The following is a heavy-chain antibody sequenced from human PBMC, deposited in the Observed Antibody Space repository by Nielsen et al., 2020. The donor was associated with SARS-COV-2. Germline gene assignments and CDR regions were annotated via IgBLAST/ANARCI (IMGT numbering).Heavy chain of an antibody. J-gene: IGHJ4*02. CDR2: ISSSSSTI. V-gene: IGHV3-48*01. D-gene: IGHD3-22*01. CDR1: GFTFSGYS. CDR3: ARDPLNYYDSIGYYSHHFDY. Sequence: GESLKISCAPSGFTFSGYSMNWVRQAPGKGLEWVSYISSSSSTIYYADSVKGRFTISRDNAKNSLYLQMSSLRAEDTAVYYCARDPLNYYDSIGYYSHHFDYWGQGTLVTVSS.